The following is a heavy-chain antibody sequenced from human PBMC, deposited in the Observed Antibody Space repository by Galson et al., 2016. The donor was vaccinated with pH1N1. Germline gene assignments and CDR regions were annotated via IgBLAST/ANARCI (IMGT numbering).Heavy chain of an antibody. CDR1: GYRFSSSW. D-gene: IGHD4-17*01. V-gene: IGHV5-51*03. CDR3: ASKKDDGDYGGDAFDI. Sequence: QSGAEVKKPGESLKISCKGSGYRFSSSWIGWVRQMPGKGLEWMGIIHLGGSHIRYSPSFQGQVTISADKSINIVSLQWSSLKASDTAMYYCASKKDDGDYGGDAFDIWGQGTMVTVSS. CDR2: IHLGGSHI. J-gene: IGHJ3*02.